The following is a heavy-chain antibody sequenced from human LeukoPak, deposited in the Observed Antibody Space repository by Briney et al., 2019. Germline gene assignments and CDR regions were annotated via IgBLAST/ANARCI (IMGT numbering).Heavy chain of an antibody. J-gene: IGHJ4*02. CDR2: ISGSGGST. Sequence: PGGSLRLSCATSGFIFSTYALSWVRQAPGKGLEWASSISGSGGSTYHADSVKGRFTISRDNAKNSLYLQMDSLRVEDTAVYYCAKRADSSAHSFDYWGQGTLVTVSS. D-gene: IGHD3-22*01. V-gene: IGHV3-23*01. CDR1: GFIFSTYA. CDR3: AKRADSSAHSFDY.